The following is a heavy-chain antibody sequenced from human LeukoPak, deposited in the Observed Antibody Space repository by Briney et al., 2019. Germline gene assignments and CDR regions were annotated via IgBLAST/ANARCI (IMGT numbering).Heavy chain of an antibody. Sequence: PGGSLRLSCAASGFTFDDYAMHWVRQAPGKGLEWVSGISWNSGSIGYADSVKGRFTISRDNAKNSLYLQMNSLRAEDMALYYCAKDISEEMATLTLDYWGQGTLVTVSS. V-gene: IGHV3-9*03. CDR2: ISWNSGSI. CDR1: GFTFDDYA. J-gene: IGHJ4*02. CDR3: AKDISEEMATLTLDY. D-gene: IGHD5-24*01.